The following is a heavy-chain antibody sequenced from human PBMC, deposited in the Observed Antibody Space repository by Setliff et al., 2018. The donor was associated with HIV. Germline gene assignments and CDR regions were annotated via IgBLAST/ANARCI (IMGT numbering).Heavy chain of an antibody. CDR1: GYTFTGYY. CDR2: INPNSGGT. CDR3: ARGPPIVVVPAALLTFDY. J-gene: IGHJ4*02. V-gene: IGHV1-2*02. D-gene: IGHD2-2*01. Sequence: ASVKVSCKASGYTFTGYYMHWVRQAPGQGLEWMGWINPNSGGTNYAQKLQGRVTLTTDTSTSTAYMELRSLRPDDTAVYYCARGPPIVVVPAALLTFDYWGQGTLVTVSS.